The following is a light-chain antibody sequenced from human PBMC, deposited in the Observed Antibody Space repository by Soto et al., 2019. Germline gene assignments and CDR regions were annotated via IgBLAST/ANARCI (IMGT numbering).Light chain of an antibody. J-gene: IGKJ1*01. V-gene: IGKV1-5*03. CDR2: KAS. CDR3: QHYNSFSQT. CDR1: QTINSW. Sequence: DIQMTQSPSTLSASVGDRVTITCRASQTINSWLAWFQQKPGKAPKLLIYKASSLQSGVPSRFSGSGSGTEFTLTISSLQPDDFATYYCQHYNSFSQTFDQGTKVEIK.